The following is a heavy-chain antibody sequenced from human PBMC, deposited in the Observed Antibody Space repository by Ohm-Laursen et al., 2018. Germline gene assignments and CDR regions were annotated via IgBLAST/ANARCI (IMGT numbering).Heavy chain of an antibody. J-gene: IGHJ4*02. CDR1: GFTFSNYA. CDR3: ARDLTVAAPGDY. CDR2: ISGSGGST. Sequence: SLRLSCSASGFTFSNYAMSWVRQAPGKGLEWVSGISGSGGSTYYADSVKGRFTISRDNSKNTLYLQMNSLRAEDTAVYYCARDLTVAAPGDYWGQGTLVTVSS. D-gene: IGHD6-19*01. V-gene: IGHV3-23*01.